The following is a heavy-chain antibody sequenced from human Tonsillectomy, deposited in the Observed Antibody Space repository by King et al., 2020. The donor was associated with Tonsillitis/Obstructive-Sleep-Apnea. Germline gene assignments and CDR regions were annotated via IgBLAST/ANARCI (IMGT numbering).Heavy chain of an antibody. V-gene: IGHV3-33*06. CDR3: AKSEGHFAEPIDF. CDR1: GFNFKDYG. Sequence: QVQLVESGGGVVQPGRSLRLSCAASGFNFKDYGMHWGRQAPGKGLEWVAVIWYDSRNKEYAASVKGRSTLSRDNSKNTVNRQIDKLRAEDTAVYYCAKSEGHFAEPIDFWGQGTLVTVSS. D-gene: IGHD3-3*02. J-gene: IGHJ4*02. CDR2: IWYDSRNK.